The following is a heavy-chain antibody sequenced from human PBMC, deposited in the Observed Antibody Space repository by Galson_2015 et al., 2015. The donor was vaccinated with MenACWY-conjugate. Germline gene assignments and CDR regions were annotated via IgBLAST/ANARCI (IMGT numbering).Heavy chain of an antibody. CDR1: GFTFDDFA. CDR3: SKGSGYSFDS. V-gene: IGHV3-43D*03. D-gene: IGHD1-1*01. J-gene: IGHJ4*02. Sequence: SLRLSCAASGFTFDDFAMHWVRQAPGKGLEWVSLISWNDGSTYYADSVKGRFTISRDNSKNSLYLQMNSQRTEDTALYYCSKGSGYSFDSWGQGTLVTVSS. CDR2: ISWNDGST.